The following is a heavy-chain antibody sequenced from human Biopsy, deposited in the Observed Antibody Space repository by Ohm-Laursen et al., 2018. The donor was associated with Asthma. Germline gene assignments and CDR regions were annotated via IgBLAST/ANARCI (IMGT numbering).Heavy chain of an antibody. V-gene: IGHV1-18*01. J-gene: IGHJ6*02. CDR2: ISVYNGNT. CDR3: ARAVDYSHYYGIDV. D-gene: IGHD3-10*01. Sequence: SVKVSCKTSGYTFNSAGITWVRQAPGQGLEWMGWISVYNGNTKVAQKLQDRVTMTTDTSMSTAYMELRSLRSDDTAVYFCARAVDYSHYYGIDVWGQGTTVTVS. CDR1: GYTFNSAG.